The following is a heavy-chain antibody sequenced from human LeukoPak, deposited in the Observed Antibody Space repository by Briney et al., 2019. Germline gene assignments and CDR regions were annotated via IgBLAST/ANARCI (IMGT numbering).Heavy chain of an antibody. V-gene: IGHV3-23*01. CDR1: GFTFSSYA. J-gene: IGHJ4*02. CDR3: AKGAYYSGSGNYLDYFDY. CDR2: ISGSGGST. D-gene: IGHD3-10*01. Sequence: PGGSLRLSCAASGFTFSSYAMSWVRQASGKGLEWVSGISGSGGSTYYAGSVKGRFTISRDNSKNTLYLQMNSLRVEDTAVYYCAKGAYYSGSGNYLDYFDYWGQGTLVTVSS.